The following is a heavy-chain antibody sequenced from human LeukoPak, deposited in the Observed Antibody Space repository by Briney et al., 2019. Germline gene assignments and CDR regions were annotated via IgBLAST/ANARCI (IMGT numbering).Heavy chain of an antibody. V-gene: IGHV4-59*01. Sequence: SETLSLTCTVSGGSISSYYWSWIRQPPGKGLEWIGYIHYTGSTNYNPSLKSRVTISVDTSKKQFSLKLNSVSAADTAVYYCARDGAVDILTGYGAFDIWGQGTMVTVSS. CDR3: ARDGAVDILTGYGAFDI. J-gene: IGHJ3*02. CDR2: IHYTGST. CDR1: GGSISSYY. D-gene: IGHD3-9*01.